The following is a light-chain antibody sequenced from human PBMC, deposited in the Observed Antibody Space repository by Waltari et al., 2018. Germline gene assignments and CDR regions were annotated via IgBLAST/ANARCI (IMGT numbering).Light chain of an antibody. V-gene: IGKV3-20*01. CDR1: QSVSRT. CDR3: QNHERLPAT. Sequence: EIVLTQSPGTLSLSPGESATLSCRASQSVSRTLAWYQQKPGQAPRLLIYDASSRATGIPDRFSGSGSGTDFSLTISRLEPEDFAVYYCQNHERLPATFGQGTRVEIK. CDR2: DAS. J-gene: IGKJ1*01.